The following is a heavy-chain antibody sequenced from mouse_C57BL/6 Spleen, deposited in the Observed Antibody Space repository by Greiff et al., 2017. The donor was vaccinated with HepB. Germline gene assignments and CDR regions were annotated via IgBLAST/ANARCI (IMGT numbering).Heavy chain of an antibody. Sequence: DVKLVESGAELVRPGASVKFSCTASGFNIKDYYMHWVKQRPEQGLEWIGRIDPEDGDTEYAPKFQGKATMTADTSSNTAYLQLSSLTAEDTAVYYCTNSDSGYYFDYWGQGTTLTVSS. CDR1: GFNIKDYY. V-gene: IGHV14-1*01. CDR2: IDPEDGDT. CDR3: TNSDSGYYFDY. J-gene: IGHJ2*01. D-gene: IGHD3-2*02.